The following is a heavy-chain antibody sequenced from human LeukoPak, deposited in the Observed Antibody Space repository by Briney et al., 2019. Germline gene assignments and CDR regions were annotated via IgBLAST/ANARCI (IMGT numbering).Heavy chain of an antibody. V-gene: IGHV1-69*05. CDR3: ARFSRDSSGYLDY. CDR2: IIPIFGTA. Sequence: SVKVSCKASGGTFSSYAISWVRQAPGQRLEGMGGIIPIFGTANYAQKFQGSVTITTDESTSTAYMELSSLRSEDTAVYYCARFSRDSSGYLDYWGQGTLVTVSS. D-gene: IGHD3-22*01. J-gene: IGHJ4*02. CDR1: GGTFSSYA.